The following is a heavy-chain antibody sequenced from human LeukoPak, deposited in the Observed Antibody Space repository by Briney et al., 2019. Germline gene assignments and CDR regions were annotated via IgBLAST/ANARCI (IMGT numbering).Heavy chain of an antibody. D-gene: IGHD4-23*01. CDR2: INPSGGST. CDR1: GYTFTNYY. Sequence: ASVKVSCKASGYTFTNYYIHWVRQAPGQGLEWMGIINPSGGSTNYAQKFRGRVTMTRDTSTNSVYMELSSPRSEDTAVYYCARATWFGGNPSGAFDIWGQGTMVTVSS. V-gene: IGHV1-46*01. J-gene: IGHJ3*02. CDR3: ARATWFGGNPSGAFDI.